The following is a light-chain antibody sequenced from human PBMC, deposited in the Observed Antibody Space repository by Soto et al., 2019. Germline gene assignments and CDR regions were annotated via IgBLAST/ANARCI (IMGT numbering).Light chain of an antibody. V-gene: IGKV3-20*01. CDR1: QSVSSY. Sequence: EIVLTQSPGTLSLSPGERATLSCRASQSVSSYLAWYQQKFGQAPRLLIYGASSRATGIPARFSGTGSGTDFSLTISRLEPEDVAVYYCRVYGSSPITFGGGSKVEIK. CDR3: RVYGSSPIT. CDR2: GAS. J-gene: IGKJ4*01.